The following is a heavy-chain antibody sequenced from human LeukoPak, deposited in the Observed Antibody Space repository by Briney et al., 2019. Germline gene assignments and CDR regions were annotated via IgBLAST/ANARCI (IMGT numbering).Heavy chain of an antibody. Sequence: ASVEVSCKASGYTFTSYDINWVRQATGQGLEWMGWMNPNSGNTGYAQKFQGRVTITRNTSISTAYMELSSLRSEDTAVYYCARTTGSSWYHYYYYYMDVWGKGTTVTVSS. V-gene: IGHV1-8*03. CDR3: ARTTGSSWYHYYYYYMDV. D-gene: IGHD6-13*01. CDR1: GYTFTSYD. J-gene: IGHJ6*03. CDR2: MNPNSGNT.